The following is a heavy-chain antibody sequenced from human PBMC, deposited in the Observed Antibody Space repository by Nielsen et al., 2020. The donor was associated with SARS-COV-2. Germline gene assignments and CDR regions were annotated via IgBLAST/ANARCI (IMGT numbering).Heavy chain of an antibody. J-gene: IGHJ4*02. CDR1: GGSISSGGYY. CDR3: AREGGSYFDY. V-gene: IGHV4-31*03. D-gene: IGHD3-10*01. CDR2: IYYSGST. Sequence: SETLSLTCTVSGGSISSGGYYWSWIRQHPGKGLEWIGYIYYSGSTYYNPSHKSRVTISVDTSKNQFSLKLSSVTAADTAVYYCAREGGSYFDYWGQGTLVTVSS.